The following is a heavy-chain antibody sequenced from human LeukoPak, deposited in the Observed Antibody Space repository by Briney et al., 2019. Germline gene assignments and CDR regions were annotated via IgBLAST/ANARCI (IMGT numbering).Heavy chain of an antibody. J-gene: IGHJ4*02. Sequence: PSETLSLTCAVYGGSFSGYYWSWIRQPPGKGLEWIGEINHSGSTNYNPSLKSRVTISVDTSKNQFSLKLSSVTAADTAVYYCARDRHDFWSGYHDYWGQGTLVTVSS. V-gene: IGHV4-34*01. D-gene: IGHD3-3*01. CDR1: GGSFSGYY. CDR3: ARDRHDFWSGYHDY. CDR2: INHSGST.